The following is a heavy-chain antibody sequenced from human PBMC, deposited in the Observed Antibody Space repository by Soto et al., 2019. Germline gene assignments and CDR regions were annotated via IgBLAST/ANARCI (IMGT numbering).Heavy chain of an antibody. CDR2: FIAMLGRP. D-gene: IGHD5-12*01. V-gene: IGHV1-69*01. Sequence: QVQLVQSGAEVKKPGSSVKVSCKASGGTFGSHGIAWVRQAPGQGLEWMGGFIAMLGRPTYAKKDQGRATIAADESLTSSYLELRSLRSEDTAVYCCARGARANFDYWGEGPVVAVSS. CDR1: GGTFGSHG. J-gene: IGHJ4*02. CDR3: ARGARANFDY.